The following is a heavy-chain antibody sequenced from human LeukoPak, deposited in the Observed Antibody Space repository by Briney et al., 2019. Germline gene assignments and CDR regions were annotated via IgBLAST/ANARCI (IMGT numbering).Heavy chain of an antibody. D-gene: IGHD2-2*02. CDR3: AKMRTGGCYSGCDY. J-gene: IGHJ4*02. V-gene: IGHV3-23*01. CDR1: GFTFSNYA. Sequence: PGGSLRLSCAASGFTFSNYAMSWVRQSPGSGLEWVSAICGSSGSTYYAESVKGRFTISRDNSKNTLFLQMNSLRAEDRAVYYCAKMRTGGCYSGCDYWGQGALVTVSS. CDR2: ICGSSGST.